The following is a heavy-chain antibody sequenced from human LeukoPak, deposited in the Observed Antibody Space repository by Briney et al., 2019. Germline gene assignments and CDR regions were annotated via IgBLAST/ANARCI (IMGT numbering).Heavy chain of an antibody. CDR3: AKIREPYLVGAYFYY. Sequence: GGSLRLSCAASGFTFSSYAMSWVRQAPGKGLEWVSAISGSGGSTYYADSVKGRFTISRDNSKNTLYLQMNSLRAEDTAVYYCAKIREPYLVGAYFYYWGQGTLVTVSS. CDR1: GFTFSSYA. J-gene: IGHJ4*02. D-gene: IGHD2-8*02. CDR2: ISGSGGST. V-gene: IGHV3-23*01.